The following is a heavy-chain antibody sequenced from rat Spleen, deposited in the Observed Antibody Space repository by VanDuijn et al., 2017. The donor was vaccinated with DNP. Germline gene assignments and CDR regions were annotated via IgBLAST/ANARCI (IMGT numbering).Heavy chain of an antibody. CDR3: ERCQGRRVWDY. CDR2: ISYDGGIT. V-gene: IGHV5-22*01. CDR1: GFTFSDYG. D-gene: IGHD1-11*01. Sequence: EVQLVESGGGLVQPGRSLKLSCAASGFTFSDYGMAWVRQAPTKGLGWVAYISYDGGITNYGDSVKGRFTSSRDNAKSTLYLQMDSLRSEDMATYYCERCQGRRVWDYWGQGVMVTVSS. J-gene: IGHJ2*01.